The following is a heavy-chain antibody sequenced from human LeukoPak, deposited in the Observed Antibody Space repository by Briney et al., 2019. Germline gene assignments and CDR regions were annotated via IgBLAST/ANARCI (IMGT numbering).Heavy chain of an antibody. Sequence: GASVKVSCKASGYTFTGYYMHWVRQAPGQGLEWMGWINPNSGGTNYAQKFQGRVTMTRDTSISTAYMELSRLRSDDTAVYYCARGGGQQLYPDDAFDIWGQGTMVTVSS. CDR3: ARGGGQQLYPDDAFDI. V-gene: IGHV1-2*02. CDR2: INPNSGGT. J-gene: IGHJ3*02. D-gene: IGHD6-13*01. CDR1: GYTFTGYY.